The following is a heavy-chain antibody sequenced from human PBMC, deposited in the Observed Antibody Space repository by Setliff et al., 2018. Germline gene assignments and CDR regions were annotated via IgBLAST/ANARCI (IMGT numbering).Heavy chain of an antibody. CDR1: GYTFTSYY. CDR3: ARGNYNFWSGYAYGMDV. J-gene: IGHJ6*02. V-gene: IGHV1-46*01. CDR2: INPSGGST. Sequence: GGSVKVSCKASGYTFTSYYMHWVRQAPGQGLEWMGIINPSGGSTSYAQKFQGRVTMTRNTSTSTAYMELSRLASEDTAVYYCARGNYNFWSGYAYGMDVWGQGTTVTVSS. D-gene: IGHD3-3*01.